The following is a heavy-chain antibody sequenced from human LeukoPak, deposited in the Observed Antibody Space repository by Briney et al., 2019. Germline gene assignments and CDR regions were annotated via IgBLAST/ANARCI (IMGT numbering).Heavy chain of an antibody. CDR1: GASISNYY. V-gene: IGHV4-59*01. CDR3: ASAPYYYYMDV. CDR2: IHYNGGT. J-gene: IGHJ6*03. Sequence: SETLSLTCTVSGASISNYYWSWILQPPGQGLEWIGYIHYNGGTNYNPSLTSRVTVSLDTSKNQFSLSLSSVSAADTATYYCASAPYYYYMDVWGKGTTVTVSS.